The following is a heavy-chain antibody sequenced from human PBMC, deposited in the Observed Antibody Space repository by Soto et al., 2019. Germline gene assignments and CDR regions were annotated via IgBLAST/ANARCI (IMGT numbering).Heavy chain of an antibody. Sequence: EVQLLDSGGGLVQPGGSLRLSCAASGFTFSNYAMTWVRQGPGKGLEWVSGISGSGGRSYYAASVKGRFTISRDNSKSTLYLQMNSLRAEDTAVYYCAKAYFVWSSEQPYYFDYWGQGPLVTVSS. V-gene: IGHV3-23*01. J-gene: IGHJ4*02. D-gene: IGHD3-16*01. CDR2: ISGSGGRS. CDR1: GFTFSNYA. CDR3: AKAYFVWSSEQPYYFDY.